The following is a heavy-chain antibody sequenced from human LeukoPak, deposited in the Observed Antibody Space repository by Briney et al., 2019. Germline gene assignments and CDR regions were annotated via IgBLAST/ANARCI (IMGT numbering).Heavy chain of an antibody. CDR1: GGSFSGYY. CDR2: INHSGST. CDR3: ARGCRTTVTTKKVWSDP. D-gene: IGHD4-17*01. Sequence: SETLSLTCAVYGGSFSGYYWSWIRQPPGKGLEWIGEINHSGSTNYNPSLKSRVTISVDTSKNQFSLKLSSVTAADTAVYYCARGCRTTVTTKKVWSDPWGQGTLVTVSS. J-gene: IGHJ5*02. V-gene: IGHV4-34*01.